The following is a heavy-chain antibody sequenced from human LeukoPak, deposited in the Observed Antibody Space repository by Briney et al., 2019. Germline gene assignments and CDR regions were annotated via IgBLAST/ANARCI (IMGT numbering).Heavy chain of an antibody. D-gene: IGHD5-18*01. J-gene: IGHJ3*02. CDR1: GGSISSRNW. Sequence: SGTLSLTCAVSGGSISSRNWWSWVRQPPGKGLEWIGEIYHSGSTNYNPSLQSRVSISVDTSKNQFSLKLSSVTAADTAVYYCARSEYSYGADAFDIWGQGTMVTVSS. CDR3: ARSEYSYGADAFDI. CDR2: IYHSGST. V-gene: IGHV4-4*02.